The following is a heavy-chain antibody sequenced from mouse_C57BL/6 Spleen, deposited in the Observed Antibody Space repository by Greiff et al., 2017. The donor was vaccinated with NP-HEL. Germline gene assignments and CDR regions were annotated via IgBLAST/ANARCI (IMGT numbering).Heavy chain of an antibody. CDR2: IYPGDGDT. Sequence: QVQLQQSGPELVKPGASVKISCKASGYAFSSSWMNWVKQRPGKGLEWIGRIYPGDGDTNYNGKFKGKATLTADKSSSTAYMQLSSLTSEDSAVYFCARGSLYYYGILDYWGQGTSVTVSS. CDR1: GYAFSSSW. J-gene: IGHJ4*01. D-gene: IGHD1-1*01. CDR3: ARGSLYYYGILDY. V-gene: IGHV1-82*01.